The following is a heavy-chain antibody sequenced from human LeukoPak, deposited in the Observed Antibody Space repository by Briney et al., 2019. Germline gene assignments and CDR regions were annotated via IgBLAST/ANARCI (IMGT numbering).Heavy chain of an antibody. V-gene: IGHV5-51*01. CDR2: IYPGDSDT. CDR3: ARRGVTPFDY. D-gene: IGHD2-21*02. CDR1: GYSFTNYW. J-gene: IGHJ4*02. Sequence: GESLKISXRGSGYSFTNYWIGWVRQMPGKGLEWMAIIYPGDSDTRYSPSFQGQVTISADKSISTAYLQWSSLKASDTAMYYCARRGVTPFDYWGQGTLVTVSS.